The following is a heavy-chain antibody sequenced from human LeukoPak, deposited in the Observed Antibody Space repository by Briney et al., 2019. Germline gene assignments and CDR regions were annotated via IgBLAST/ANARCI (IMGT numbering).Heavy chain of an antibody. CDR2: INPSGGST. V-gene: IGHV1-46*01. CDR1: GYTFTSYY. D-gene: IGHD3-22*01. J-gene: IGHJ6*03. Sequence: ASVKASCKASGYTFTSYYMHWVRQAPGQGLEWMGIINPSGGSTSYAQKFQGRVTLTTDTSTSTAYMELRSLRSEDTAVYYCAGREDYYDSSGYGYYYYMDVWGKGTAVTVSS. CDR3: AGREDYYDSSGYGYYYYMDV.